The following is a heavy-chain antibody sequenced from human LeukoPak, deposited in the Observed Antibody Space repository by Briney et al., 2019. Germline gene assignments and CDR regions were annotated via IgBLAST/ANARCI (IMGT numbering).Heavy chain of an antibody. CDR1: GFTFSSYA. CDR2: ISGSGGST. V-gene: IGHV3-23*01. CDR3: ARGLTLVRGVDY. J-gene: IGHJ4*02. Sequence: GGSLRLSCAASGFTFSSYAMSWVRQAPGKGLEWVSAISGSGGSTYYADSVKGRFTISRDNAKNTLYLQVNSLRAEDTAVYYCARGLTLVRGVDYWGQGTLVTVSS. D-gene: IGHD3-10*01.